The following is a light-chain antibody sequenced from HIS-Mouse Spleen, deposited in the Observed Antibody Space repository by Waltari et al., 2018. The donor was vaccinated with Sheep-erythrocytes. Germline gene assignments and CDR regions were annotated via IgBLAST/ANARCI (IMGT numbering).Light chain of an antibody. CDR3: AAWDDSLNGVV. CDR2: YDD. J-gene: IGLJ2*01. CDR1: SPNIGNNA. V-gene: IGLV1-36*01. Sequence: QSVLTQPPSVSEAPRQRVTISCSGSSPNIGNNALHWYQQLPGKAPKLLIYYDDLLPSGVSDRFSGSKSGTSASLAISGLQSEDEADYYCAAWDDSLNGVVFGGGTKLTVL.